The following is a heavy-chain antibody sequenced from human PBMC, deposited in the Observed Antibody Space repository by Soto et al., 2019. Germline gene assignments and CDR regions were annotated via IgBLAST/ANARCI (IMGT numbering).Heavy chain of an antibody. J-gene: IGHJ5*02. CDR3: ARRVNYYDSSGSLLYNWFDP. V-gene: IGHV3-33*08. CDR1: VFTFSSHG. Sequence: SPRPSFAAAVFTFSSHGMHWVRQASGKGLEWVAVIWYDGSNKYYADSVKGRFTISRDNSKNTLYLQMNSLRAEDTAVYYCARRVNYYDSSGSLLYNWFDPWGQGTLVTVSS. CDR2: IWYDGSNK. D-gene: IGHD3-22*01.